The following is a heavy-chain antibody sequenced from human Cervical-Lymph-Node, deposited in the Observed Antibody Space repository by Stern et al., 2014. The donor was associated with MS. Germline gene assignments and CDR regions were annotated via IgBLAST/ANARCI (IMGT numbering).Heavy chain of an antibody. D-gene: IGHD3-10*01. Sequence: VHLVESGAEVKKPGSSVTVSCKASGGTLSTYGFSWVRQAPGQGLEWMGGIIPMFGISNSAQKFQGRVTITADESTSTAYMELSSLRSDDTAVYYCARYRSAVDWYFDLWGRGTLVTVSS. CDR3: ARYRSAVDWYFDL. J-gene: IGHJ2*01. CDR2: IIPMFGIS. CDR1: GGTLSTYG. V-gene: IGHV1-69*01.